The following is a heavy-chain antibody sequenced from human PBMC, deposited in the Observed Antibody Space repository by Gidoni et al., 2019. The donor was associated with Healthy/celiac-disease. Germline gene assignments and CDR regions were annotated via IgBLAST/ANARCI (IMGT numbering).Heavy chain of an antibody. Sequence: QVQLVQSGAEVKKPGASVKVSCKASGYTFTSYAMHWVRQAPGQRLEWMGWINAGNGNTKYSQKFQGRVTITGDTSASTAYMELSSLRSEDTAVYYCARGEIAATYYYYGMDVWGQGTTVTVSS. D-gene: IGHD6-25*01. CDR1: GYTFTSYA. CDR3: ARGEIAATYYYYGMDV. V-gene: IGHV1-3*01. CDR2: INAGNGNT. J-gene: IGHJ6*02.